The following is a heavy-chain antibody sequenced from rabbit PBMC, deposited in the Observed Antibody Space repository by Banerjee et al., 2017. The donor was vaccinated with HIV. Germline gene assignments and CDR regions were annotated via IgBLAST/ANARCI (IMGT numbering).Heavy chain of an antibody. Sequence: QSLEESGGDLVKPGASLTLTCTASGFSLSSSYYMCWVRQAPGKGLEWIGRIYAGKGSSDYANWVNGRFTISSDSAQNTVDLQMNSLTAADTATYFCARIDPRYYSSDWDYFNLWGQGTLVTVS. CDR2: IYAGKGSS. CDR3: ARIDPRYYSSDWDYFNL. CDR1: GFSLSSSYY. D-gene: IGHD4-1*01. J-gene: IGHJ4*01. V-gene: IGHV1S40*01.